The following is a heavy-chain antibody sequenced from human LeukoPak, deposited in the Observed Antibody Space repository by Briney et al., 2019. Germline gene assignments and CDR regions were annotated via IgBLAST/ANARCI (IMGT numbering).Heavy chain of an antibody. V-gene: IGHV1-69*01. CDR2: IIPIFGTA. CDR1: GGTFSSYA. Sequence: SVKVSCKASGGTFSSYAISWLRQAPGQGLEWMGGIIPIFGTANYAQKFQGRVTITADESTSTAYMELSSLRSEDTAVYYCALGYWELRTFDYWGQGTLVTVSS. J-gene: IGHJ4*02. CDR3: ALGYWELRTFDY. D-gene: IGHD1-26*01.